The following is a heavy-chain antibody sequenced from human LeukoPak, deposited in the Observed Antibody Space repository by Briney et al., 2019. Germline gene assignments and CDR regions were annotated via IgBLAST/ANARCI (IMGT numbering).Heavy chain of an antibody. V-gene: IGHV4-38-2*02. CDR3: ARSQETFDY. J-gene: IGHJ4*02. Sequence: SETLSLTCTVSGYSISSGYYWGWIRQPPGKGLEWIGSIYHSGNTYYNPSLKSRVTILVDTSKNQFSLMLSSVTAADTAVYYCARSQETFDYWGQGTLVTVSS. CDR1: GYSISSGYY. CDR2: IYHSGNT.